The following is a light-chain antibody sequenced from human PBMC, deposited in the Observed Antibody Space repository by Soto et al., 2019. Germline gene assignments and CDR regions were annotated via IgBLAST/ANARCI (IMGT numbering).Light chain of an antibody. CDR1: QSVTSS. CDR3: QQRTTWPT. V-gene: IGKV3-11*01. J-gene: IGKJ4*01. Sequence: EIVLTQSPATLSLSPGDTATLSCRASQSVTSSLAWFQQKPGQAPRLLIYDVSRSATAIPARFSGSGSATDFTLTISSLEPEDFAVYYCQQRTTWPTFGGGTKVEIK. CDR2: DVS.